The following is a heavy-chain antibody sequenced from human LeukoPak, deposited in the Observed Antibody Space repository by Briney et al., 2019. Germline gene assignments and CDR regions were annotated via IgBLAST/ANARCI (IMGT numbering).Heavy chain of an antibody. CDR2: MNPNSGNT. CDR3: AREEWELLQSTPWGNWFDP. CDR1: GYTFTSYD. V-gene: IGHV1-8*01. J-gene: IGHJ5*02. D-gene: IGHD1-26*01. Sequence: ASVKVSCKASGYTFTSYDINWVRQATGQGLEWMGWMNPNSGNTGYAQKFQGRVTMTRNTSISTAYMELSSLRSEDTAVYYCAREEWELLQSTPWGNWFDPWGQGTLVTVSS.